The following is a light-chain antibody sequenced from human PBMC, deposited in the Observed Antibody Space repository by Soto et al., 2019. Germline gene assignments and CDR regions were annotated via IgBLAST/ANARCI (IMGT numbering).Light chain of an antibody. V-gene: IGLV6-57*04. CDR2: EDN. J-gene: IGLJ2*01. CDR3: QSYPSTNQV. Sequence: NFMLTQPHSVSESPGKTVTISCTRSSGTIASNYVQWYQQRPGSAPTIVIYEDNQRPSGVPDRFSGSIDSSSNSASLTISGLKTEDEADYYCQSYPSTNQVFGGGTKLTVL. CDR1: SGTIASNY.